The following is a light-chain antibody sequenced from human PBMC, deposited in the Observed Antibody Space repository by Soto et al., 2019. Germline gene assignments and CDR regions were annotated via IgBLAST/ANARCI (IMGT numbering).Light chain of an antibody. Sequence: QMTQSPSSLSASVGDRVTITCRASQSISTYLNWYQHKPGKAPKVLINSASRLHTGVPSRVSGSGSGTDCTLTISSLQPEDFATYFCQQKYRLPRTFGQGTKVEIK. CDR2: SAS. CDR1: QSISTY. CDR3: QQKYRLPRT. V-gene: IGKV1-39*01. J-gene: IGKJ1*01.